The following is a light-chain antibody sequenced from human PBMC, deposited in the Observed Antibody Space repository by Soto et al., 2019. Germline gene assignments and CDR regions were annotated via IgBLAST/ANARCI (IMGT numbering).Light chain of an antibody. CDR3: TQNSSSGT. V-gene: IGKV3D-11*03. Sequence: EIVFTQSPAILSVSPDDRATLSPRAGQVIGRAVAWNRKRTGQATRLRICDVSNRVPTAPAKFSGSVSGTEYTLTFSCLESKDLAVYYCTQNSSSGTFGQRTKVDI. J-gene: IGKJ1*01. CDR2: DVS. CDR1: QVIGRA.